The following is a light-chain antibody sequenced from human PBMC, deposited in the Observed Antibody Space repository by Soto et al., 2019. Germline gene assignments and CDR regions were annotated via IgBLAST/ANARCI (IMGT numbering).Light chain of an antibody. CDR2: GAS. J-gene: IGKJ5*01. CDR3: QQYNNWFPIT. Sequence: EIVMTQSPATLSVSPGERATLSCRASQSVSSNLAWYQQKPGQAPRLLIYGASTRATGIPARFSGSGSGTEFTLTISSLQSEDVAVYYCQQYNNWFPITFGQGTRLEIK. CDR1: QSVSSN. V-gene: IGKV3-15*01.